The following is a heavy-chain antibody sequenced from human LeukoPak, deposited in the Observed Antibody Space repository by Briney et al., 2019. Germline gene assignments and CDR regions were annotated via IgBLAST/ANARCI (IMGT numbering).Heavy chain of an antibody. V-gene: IGHV4-34*01. CDR3: ARGSVVPAADNWFDP. CDR2: INHSGST. Sequence: SETLSLTCAVYGGSFSGYYWSWIRQPPGKGLEWIGEINHSGSTNYNPSLKSRVTISVDTSKNQFSLKLSSGTAADTAVYYCARGSVVPAADNWFDPWGQGTLVTVSS. D-gene: IGHD2-2*01. CDR1: GGSFSGYY. J-gene: IGHJ5*02.